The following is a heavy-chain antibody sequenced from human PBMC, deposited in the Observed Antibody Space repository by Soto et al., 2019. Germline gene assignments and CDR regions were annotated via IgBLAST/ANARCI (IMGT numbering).Heavy chain of an antibody. CDR1: GGSISSGGTW. CDR3: AREYYYNSGSSRWFDP. V-gene: IGHV4-31*03. D-gene: IGHD3-10*01. Sequence: QVQLQESGPGLVKPSQTLSLTCTVSGGSISSGGTWWTWIRQHPGKGLEWIGYVYSSGTTYYNPSLQSRVTMSLDTSKNQFSLKLSAVTAADTAVYYCAREYYYNSGSSRWFDPWGPGTLVTVSS. CDR2: VYSSGTT. J-gene: IGHJ5*02.